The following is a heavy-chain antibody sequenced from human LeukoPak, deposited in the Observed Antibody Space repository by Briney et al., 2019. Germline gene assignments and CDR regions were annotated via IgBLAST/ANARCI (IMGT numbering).Heavy chain of an antibody. J-gene: IGHJ3*02. D-gene: IGHD2-2*01. V-gene: IGHV3-21*01. Sequence: GGSLRLSCAASGFTFSSDSMNWVRQAPGKGLEWVSSISSSSSYIYYADSVKGRFTISRDNAKNSLYLQMNSLRAEDTAVYYCAIDIVVVPAAPLRDIWGQGTMVTVSS. CDR2: ISSSSSYI. CDR1: GFTFSSDS. CDR3: AIDIVVVPAAPLRDI.